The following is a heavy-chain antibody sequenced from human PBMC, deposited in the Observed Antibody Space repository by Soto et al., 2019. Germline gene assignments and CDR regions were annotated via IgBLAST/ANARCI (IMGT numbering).Heavy chain of an antibody. D-gene: IGHD6-13*01. J-gene: IGHJ6*02. CDR1: GGTFSSYA. CDR2: IIPIFGTA. V-gene: IGHV1-69*13. Sequence: ASLKVSCKASGGTFSSYAISWVRQAPGQGLEWMGGIIPIFGTANYAQKFQGRVTITADESTSTAYMELSSLRSEDTAVYYCARDLNAREYSSSWPRMDVWGQGTTVTVSS. CDR3: ARDLNAREYSSSWPRMDV.